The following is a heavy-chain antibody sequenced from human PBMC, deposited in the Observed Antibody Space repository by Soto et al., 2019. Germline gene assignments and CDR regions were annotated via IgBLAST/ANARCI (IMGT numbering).Heavy chain of an antibody. D-gene: IGHD3-9*01. Sequence: QLQLQESGPGLVKPSETLSLTCSVSDDSINSDKYYWGWIRQPPGKGPEWIGSIYYCGNAYYNPSLQTGVTLSLDKSKGQFSLKLNSVTAADSAVYFCARLEGLATITYYFDFWGPGALVTVSS. CDR3: ARLEGLATITYYFDF. V-gene: IGHV4-39*01. J-gene: IGHJ4*02. CDR1: DDSINSDKYY. CDR2: IYYCGNA.